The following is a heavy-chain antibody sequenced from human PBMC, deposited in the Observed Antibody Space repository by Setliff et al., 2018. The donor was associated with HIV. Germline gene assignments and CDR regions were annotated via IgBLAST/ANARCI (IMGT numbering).Heavy chain of an antibody. Sequence: SETLSLTCTIFGGSIGTYYWTWIRQTPGKGLQWIGYISYSGTTDYNPSLKSRVTISLDKSENQLSLRLTSVTAADTAVYYCARGRLLWSGSYYYYYMDVWGKGTTVTVSS. CDR1: GGSIGTYY. J-gene: IGHJ6*03. CDR2: ISYSGTT. D-gene: IGHD3-10*01. CDR3: ARGRLLWSGSYYYYYMDV. V-gene: IGHV4-59*01.